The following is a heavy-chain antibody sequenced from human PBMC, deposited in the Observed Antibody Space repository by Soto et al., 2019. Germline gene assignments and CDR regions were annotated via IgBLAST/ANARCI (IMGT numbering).Heavy chain of an antibody. V-gene: IGHV4-31*03. Sequence: QVQLQESGPGLVKPSQTLSLTCTVSGGSISSGGYYWSWIRQHPGKGLEWIGYIYYSGSTYYNPSLQSRVTISVDTSKNQFSLKLSSVTAADTAVYYCAIDCSGGSCYDGGYYYYGMDVWGQGTTVTVSS. D-gene: IGHD2-15*01. CDR3: AIDCSGGSCYDGGYYYYGMDV. CDR2: IYYSGST. CDR1: GGSISSGGYY. J-gene: IGHJ6*02.